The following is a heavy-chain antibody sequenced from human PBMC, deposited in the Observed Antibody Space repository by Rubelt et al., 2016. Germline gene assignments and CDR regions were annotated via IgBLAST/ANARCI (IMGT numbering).Heavy chain of an antibody. Sequence: QLQLQESGPGLVKPSETLSLTCTVSGGSISSSSYYWGWIRQPPGKGLEWIGSIYYSWSTYYNPSLKSRVTIAVDTSKNQFSLKLSSVTAADTAVYYCARVIQLWVAFDYWGQGTLVTVSS. CDR1: GGSISSSSYY. J-gene: IGHJ4*02. V-gene: IGHV4-39*07. CDR2: IYYSWST. CDR3: ARVIQLWVAFDY. D-gene: IGHD5-18*01.